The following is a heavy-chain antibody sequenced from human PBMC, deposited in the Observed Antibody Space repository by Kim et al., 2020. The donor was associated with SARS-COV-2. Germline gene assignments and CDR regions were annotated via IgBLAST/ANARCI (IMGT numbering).Heavy chain of an antibody. CDR2: IWYDGSNK. V-gene: IGHV3-33*01. J-gene: IGHJ5*02. CDR3: AREEYSSSSVWFDP. CDR1: GFTFSSYG. D-gene: IGHD6-6*01. Sequence: GGSLRLSCAASGFTFSSYGMHWVRQAPGKGLEWVAVIWYDGSNKYYADSVKGRFTISRDNSKNTLYLQMNSLRAEDTAVYYCAREEYSSSSVWFDPWGQGTLVTVSS.